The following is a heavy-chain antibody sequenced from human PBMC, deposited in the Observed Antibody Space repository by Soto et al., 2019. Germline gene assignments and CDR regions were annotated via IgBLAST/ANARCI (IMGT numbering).Heavy chain of an antibody. CDR2: ISYDGSNK. D-gene: IGHD6-6*01. J-gene: IGHJ5*02. CDR3: ARELPPPGSSSYKDWFGP. CDR1: GFTFSSYA. V-gene: IGHV3-30*04. Sequence: GGSLRLSCAASGFTFSSYAMHWVRQAPGKGLEWVAVISYDGSNKYSADSVKGQFTISRVNSKNTLYLQMNSLRAEDTAVYYCARELPPPGSSSYKDWFGPWGQGTLVTVSS.